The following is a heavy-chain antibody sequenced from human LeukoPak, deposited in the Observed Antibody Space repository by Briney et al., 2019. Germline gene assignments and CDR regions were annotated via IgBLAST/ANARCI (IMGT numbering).Heavy chain of an antibody. J-gene: IGHJ3*02. D-gene: IGHD6-19*01. Sequence: NPSETLSLTCAVSGGSISSGGYSWSWIRQPPGKGLEWIGYIYHSGSTYYNPSLKSRVTISVDRSKNQFSLKLSSVTAADTAVYYCARDQGSYSSGWWAGSDIWGQGTMVTVSS. V-gene: IGHV4-30-2*01. CDR1: GGSISSGGYS. CDR3: ARDQGSYSSGWWAGSDI. CDR2: IYHSGST.